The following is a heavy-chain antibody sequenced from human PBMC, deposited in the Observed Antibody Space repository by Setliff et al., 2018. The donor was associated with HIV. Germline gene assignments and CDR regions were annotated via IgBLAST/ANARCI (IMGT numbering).Heavy chain of an antibody. D-gene: IGHD3-10*01. J-gene: IGHJ5*02. CDR2: IYRSGST. V-gene: IGHV4-4*07. Sequence: SETLSLTCTVSGGSISKYFWSWIRQSAEKGLEWIGRIYRSGSTNQNLSLKSRVSMSVDTSKSQFSLNLSSVNAADTAVYYCARSLDYSRSGSYYVGWFDLWGQGIPVTAPQ. CDR1: GGSISKYF. CDR3: ARSLDYSRSGSYYVGWFDL.